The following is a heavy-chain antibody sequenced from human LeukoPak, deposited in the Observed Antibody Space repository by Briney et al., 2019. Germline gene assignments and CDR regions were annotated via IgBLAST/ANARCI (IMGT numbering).Heavy chain of an antibody. Sequence: GGSLRLSCAASGFTFSSYGMHWVRQAPGKGLVWVSRINSDGSSTSYADSAKGRFTISRDNAKNTLYLQMNSLRAEDTAVYYCVRDWGYDSSGYWQKYFDTWGQGTLVTVSS. V-gene: IGHV3-74*01. CDR2: INSDGSST. CDR1: GFTFSSYG. CDR3: VRDWGYDSSGYWQKYFDT. D-gene: IGHD3-22*01. J-gene: IGHJ4*02.